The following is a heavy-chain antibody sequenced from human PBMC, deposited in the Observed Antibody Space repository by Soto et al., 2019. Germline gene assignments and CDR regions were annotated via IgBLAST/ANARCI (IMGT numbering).Heavy chain of an antibody. CDR2: ISYDGSNK. J-gene: IGHJ6*02. V-gene: IGHV3-30*18. CDR1: GFTFSSYG. Sequence: QVQLVESGGGVVQPGRSLRLSCAASGFTFSSYGMHWVRQAPGKGLEWVAVISYDGSNKYYADSVKGRFTISRDNSKNTLYLQMNSRRAEDTAVYYCAKDHDYGGKWVYYGMDVWGQGTTVTVSS. D-gene: IGHD4-17*01. CDR3: AKDHDYGGKWVYYGMDV.